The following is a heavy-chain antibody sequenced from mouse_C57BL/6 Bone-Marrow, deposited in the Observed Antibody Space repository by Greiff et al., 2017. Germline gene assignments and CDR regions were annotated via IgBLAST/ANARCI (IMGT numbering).Heavy chain of an antibody. CDR3: TTGLYYGSSYVGY. Sequence: VQLQQSGAELVRPGASVKLSCTASGFNIKDDYMHWVKQRPEQGLEWIGWIDPENGDTEYASKFLGKATITADTSSNTAYLQLSSLTSEDTAVYYCTTGLYYGSSYVGYWGQGTTLTVSS. V-gene: IGHV14-4*01. CDR1: GFNIKDDY. D-gene: IGHD1-1*01. J-gene: IGHJ2*01. CDR2: IDPENGDT.